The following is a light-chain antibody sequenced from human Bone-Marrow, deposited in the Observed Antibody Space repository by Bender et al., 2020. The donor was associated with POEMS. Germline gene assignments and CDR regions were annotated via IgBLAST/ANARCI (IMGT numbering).Light chain of an antibody. Sequence: QSALTQPASVSGSPGQSVTISCTGSSGDYVSWYQQHTGKAPKLLIYSDNQRPSGVPDRFYAFKSGTSASLAISGLQSEDEADYYCAAWDAGLSGGVFGGGTKLTVL. J-gene: IGLJ3*02. CDR3: AAWDAGLSGGV. CDR2: SDN. CDR1: SGDY. V-gene: IGLV1-47*02.